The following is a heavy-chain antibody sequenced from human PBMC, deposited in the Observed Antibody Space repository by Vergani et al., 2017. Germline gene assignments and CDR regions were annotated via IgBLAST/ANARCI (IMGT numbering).Heavy chain of an antibody. D-gene: IGHD6-13*01. CDR1: GGSISSYY. J-gene: IGHJ2*01. Sequence: QVQLQESGPGLVKPSETLSLTCTVTGGSISSYYWSWIRQPPGKGLEWIGYIYYSGSTNYNPSLKSRVTISVDTSKNQFSLKLSSVTAADTAVYYCASVISSWNYWYFDLWGRGTLVTVSS. CDR3: ASVISSWNYWYFDL. V-gene: IGHV4-59*01. CDR2: IYYSGST.